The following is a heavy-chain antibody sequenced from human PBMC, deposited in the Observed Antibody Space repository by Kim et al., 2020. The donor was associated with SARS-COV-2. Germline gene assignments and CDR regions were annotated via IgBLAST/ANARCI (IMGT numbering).Heavy chain of an antibody. J-gene: IGHJ3*02. V-gene: IGHV3-30*18. Sequence: GGSLRLSCAASGFTFSSYGMHWVRQAPGKGLEWVAVISYDGSNKYYADSVKGRFTISRDNSKNTLYLQMNSLRAEDTAVYYCAKYKGATQAFDIWGQGTMVTVSS. D-gene: IGHD1-26*01. CDR3: AKYKGATQAFDI. CDR2: ISYDGSNK. CDR1: GFTFSSYG.